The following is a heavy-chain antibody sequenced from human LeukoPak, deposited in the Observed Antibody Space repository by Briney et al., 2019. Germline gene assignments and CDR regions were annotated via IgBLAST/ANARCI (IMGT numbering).Heavy chain of an antibody. CDR2: IYYSGST. V-gene: IGHV4-30-4*01. CDR3: ARSIIVAVPAAPSYYYYGMDV. J-gene: IGHJ6*02. Sequence: SQTLSLTCTVSGGSISSGDYYWNWIRQPPGKGLEWIGYIYYSGSTYYNPSLKSRVTISVDTSKNQFSLKLSSVTAADTAVYYCARSIIVAVPAAPSYYYYGMDVWGQGTTVTVSS. D-gene: IGHD2-2*01. CDR1: GGSISSGDYY.